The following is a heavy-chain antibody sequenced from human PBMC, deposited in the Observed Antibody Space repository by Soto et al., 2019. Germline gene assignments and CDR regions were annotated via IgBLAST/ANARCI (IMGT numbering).Heavy chain of an antibody. D-gene: IGHD4-4*01. J-gene: IGHJ4*02. V-gene: IGHV3-33*01. Sequence: GGSESLPCTKAGVTIGIECVVWDREAPGKGLEWVATICYHGNTYYYKDSIQGRFAVSRDKSQNTVFLQMNTLRAEDTATYYCERDGRYGGNYVFDLCGRGPMVPVYS. CDR2: ICYHGNTY. CDR3: ERDGRYGGNYVFDL. CDR1: GVTIGIEC.